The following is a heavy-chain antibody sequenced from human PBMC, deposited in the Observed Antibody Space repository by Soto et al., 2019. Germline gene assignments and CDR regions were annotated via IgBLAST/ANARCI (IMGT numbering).Heavy chain of an antibody. J-gene: IGHJ5*02. Sequence: GGSLRLSCAASGFSFSSYAMSWVRQAPGKGLEWVSAISGSGGSTYYADSVKGRFTISRDNSKNTLYLQMNSLRAEDTAVYYCAKDGRNDYGVRGEWFDPWGQGTLVTVSS. CDR2: ISGSGGST. V-gene: IGHV3-23*01. D-gene: IGHD4-17*01. CDR3: AKDGRNDYGVRGEWFDP. CDR1: GFSFSSYA.